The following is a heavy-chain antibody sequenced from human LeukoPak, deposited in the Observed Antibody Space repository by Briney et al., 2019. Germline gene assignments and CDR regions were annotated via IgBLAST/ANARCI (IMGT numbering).Heavy chain of an antibody. CDR3: ARLGVYCSSTSCYSGRYYYYYMDV. CDR2: ISSSSSYI. Sequence: GGSLRLSCAASGFTFSSYSMNWVRQAPGKGLEWVSSISSSSSYIYYADSVKGRFTISRDNAKNSLYLQMNSLRAENTAVYYCARLGVYCSSTSCYSGRYYYYYMDVWGKGTTVTVSS. J-gene: IGHJ6*03. CDR1: GFTFSSYS. D-gene: IGHD2-2*02. V-gene: IGHV3-21*01.